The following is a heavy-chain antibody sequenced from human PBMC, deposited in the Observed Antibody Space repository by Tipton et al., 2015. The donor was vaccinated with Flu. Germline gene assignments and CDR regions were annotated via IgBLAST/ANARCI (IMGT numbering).Heavy chain of an antibody. V-gene: IGHV4-4*09. CDR3: ARRDYSNYVSDPKNWFDP. CDR1: GGSIGSFY. Sequence: TLSLTCAVSGGSIGSFYWNWIRQPPGKGLEWIGYIYNNQYTKYNPSLESRVTISVDTSKRQFSLQLRSVTAADTAVYYCARRDYSNYVSDPKNWFDPWGQGTLVTVSS. J-gene: IGHJ5*02. CDR2: IYNNQYT. D-gene: IGHD4-11*01.